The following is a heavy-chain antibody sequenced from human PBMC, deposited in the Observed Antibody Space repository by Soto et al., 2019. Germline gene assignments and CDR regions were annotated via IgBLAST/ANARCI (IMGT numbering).Heavy chain of an antibody. V-gene: IGHV3-23*01. CDR3: AKDRNPSYYYYGMDV. CDR1: GFTFSSYA. Sequence: GGSLRLSCAASGFTFSSYAMSWVRQAPGKGLEWVSAISGSGGSTYYADSVKGRSTISRDNSKNTLYLQMNSRRAEDAAVYYCAKDRNPSYYYYGMDVWGQGTTVTVSS. CDR2: ISGSGGST. J-gene: IGHJ6*02.